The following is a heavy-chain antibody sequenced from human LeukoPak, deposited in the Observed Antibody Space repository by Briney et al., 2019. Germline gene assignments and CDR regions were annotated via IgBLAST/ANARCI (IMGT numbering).Heavy chain of an antibody. D-gene: IGHD2-2*01. CDR2: IYHSGST. CDR1: GGSISSYY. V-gene: IGHV4-59*12. Sequence: SETLSLTCTVSGGSISSYYWSWIRQPPGKGLEWIGYIYHSGSTYYNPSLKSRVTISVDRSKNQFSLKLSSVTAADTAVYYCARGTGYCSSTSCRGDYFDYWGQGTLVTVSS. CDR3: ARGTGYCSSTSCRGDYFDY. J-gene: IGHJ4*02.